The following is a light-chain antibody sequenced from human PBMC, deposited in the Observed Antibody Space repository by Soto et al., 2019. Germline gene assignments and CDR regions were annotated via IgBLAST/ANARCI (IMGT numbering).Light chain of an antibody. Sequence: EIVLTQSPGTLSLSPGERATLSCRASESIASNDLAWYQQKPGQAPRLLIYTASNRATGIPDKISGSGSGTDFTLTISRLEPEDFAVYYCQQYGSSPWTSGQGTKVEIK. CDR3: QQYGSSPWT. V-gene: IGKV3-20*01. J-gene: IGKJ1*01. CDR2: TAS. CDR1: ESIASND.